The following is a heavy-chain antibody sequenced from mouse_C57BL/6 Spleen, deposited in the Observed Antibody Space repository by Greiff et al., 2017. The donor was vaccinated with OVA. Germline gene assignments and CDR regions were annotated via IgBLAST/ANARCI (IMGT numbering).Heavy chain of an antibody. CDR3: ARWAQVYFDY. V-gene: IGHV1-82*01. J-gene: IGHJ2*01. Sequence: QVQLQQSGPELVKPGASVKISCKASGYAFSSSWMNWVKQRPGKGLEWIGRIYPGDGDTNYNGKFKGKATLTADKSSSTAYMQLSSLTSEDSAVYVCARWAQVYFDYWGQGTTLTVSS. CDR2: IYPGDGDT. CDR1: GYAFSSSW.